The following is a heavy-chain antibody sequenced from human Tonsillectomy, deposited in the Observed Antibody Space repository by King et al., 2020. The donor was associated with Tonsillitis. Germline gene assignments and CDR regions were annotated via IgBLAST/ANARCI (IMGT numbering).Heavy chain of an antibody. CDR2: IYWDDDK. D-gene: IGHD2-15*01. V-gene: IGHV2-5*02. CDR3: AHERLLDAEGGFDY. J-gene: IGHJ4*02. Sequence: ITLKESGPTLVKPKQTLTLTCTFSGFSLNTTAVGVGWIRQPPGKALEWLALIYWDDDKRYSPSLKSRLTIPKDTSKSQVVLTMTNMDPVDTATYYCAHERLLDAEGGFDYWGQGTLVTVSS. CDR1: GFSLNTTAVG.